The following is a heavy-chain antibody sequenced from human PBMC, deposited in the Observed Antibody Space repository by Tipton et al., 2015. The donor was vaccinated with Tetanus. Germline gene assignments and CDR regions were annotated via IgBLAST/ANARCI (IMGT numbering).Heavy chain of an antibody. CDR3: ARASGSHPSYYYYAADV. V-gene: IGHV4-34*01. D-gene: IGHD1-26*01. J-gene: IGHJ6*02. CDR1: GGSSSNYY. CDR2: ISHSGST. Sequence: TLSLTCSFFGGSSSNYYWSWIRQPPGKGLEWIGEISHSGSTSYNVSLKSRVSISADRPKNQFSLKVSSVTAADTAVYFCARASGSHPSYYYYAADVWGQGTTVTVSS.